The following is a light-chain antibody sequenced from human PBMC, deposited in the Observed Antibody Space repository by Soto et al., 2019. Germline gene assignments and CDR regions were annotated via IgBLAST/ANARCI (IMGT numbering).Light chain of an antibody. CDR1: SSNIGAGYD. V-gene: IGLV1-40*01. CDR3: QSYDSSLSGDV. CDR2: GNS. J-gene: IGLJ1*01. Sequence: QSVLTQPPSVSGAPGQRVTISCTGSSSNIGAGYDVHWYQQLPGTAPKLLIYGNSNRPSGVPDRFSGSKSGTSASLAITGLQAEDEDDYSCQSYDSSLSGDVFGTGTKLTVL.